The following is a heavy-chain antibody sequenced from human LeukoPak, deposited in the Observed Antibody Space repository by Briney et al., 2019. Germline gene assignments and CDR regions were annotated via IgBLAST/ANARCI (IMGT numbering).Heavy chain of an antibody. CDR1: GFAFRTYA. CDR2: IKQDGSKK. CDR3: TRVGYIDEGIDY. Sequence: GESLRLSCAASGFAFRTYAMSWVRQAPGKGLEWVANIKQDGSKKSYVDSVKGRFTISRDNAKNSLYLQMNSLRAEGTAIYYCTRVGYIDEGIDYWGQGTLVTVSS. D-gene: IGHD5-24*01. J-gene: IGHJ4*02. V-gene: IGHV3-7*04.